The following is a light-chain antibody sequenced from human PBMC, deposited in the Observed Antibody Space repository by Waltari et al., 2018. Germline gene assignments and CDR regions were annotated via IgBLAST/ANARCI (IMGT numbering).Light chain of an antibody. CDR1: TNDLSSYNY. V-gene: IGLV2-11*01. J-gene: IGLJ3*02. Sequence: SALPQPRSVSGSPGQSVTISCTGTTNDLSSYNYVSGYQQHPGKAPKLIILDVTKRPSGVPDRLSGSKSGNTASLTISGLRAEDEAEYYCCSYAGSYTWVFGGGTKLTVV. CDR2: DVT. CDR3: CSYAGSYTWV.